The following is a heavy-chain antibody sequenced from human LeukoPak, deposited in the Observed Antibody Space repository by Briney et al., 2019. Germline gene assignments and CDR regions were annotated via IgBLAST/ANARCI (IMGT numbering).Heavy chain of an antibody. V-gene: IGHV1-58*02. Sequence: GASVKVSCKASGFTFTSSAMQWVRQARGQRLEWIGWIVVGSGNTNYAQKFQERVTITRDMSTSTAYMELSSLRSEDTAVYYCAADQVLLEQWSPYYYYGMDVWGQGTTVTVSS. CDR1: GFTFTSSA. D-gene: IGHD2-15*01. CDR3: AADQVLLEQWSPYYYYGMDV. J-gene: IGHJ6*02. CDR2: IVVGSGNT.